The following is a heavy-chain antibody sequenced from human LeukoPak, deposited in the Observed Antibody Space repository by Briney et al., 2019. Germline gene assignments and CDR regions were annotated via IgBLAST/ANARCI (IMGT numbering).Heavy chain of an antibody. V-gene: IGHV4-34*01. CDR2: INHSGST. CDR3: ARVHDSSGYYYYYYYMDV. D-gene: IGHD3-22*01. Sequence: GSLRLSCAASGFTFSSYWMSWVRQPPGKGLEWIGEINHSGSTNYNPSLKSRVTISVDTSKNQFSLKLSSVTAADTAVYYCARVHDSSGYYYYYYYMDVWGKGTTVTISS. J-gene: IGHJ6*03. CDR1: GFTFSSYW.